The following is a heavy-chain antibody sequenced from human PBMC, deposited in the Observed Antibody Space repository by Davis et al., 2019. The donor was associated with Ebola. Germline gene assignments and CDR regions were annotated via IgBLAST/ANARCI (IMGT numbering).Heavy chain of an antibody. CDR2: IYYSGST. V-gene: IGHV4-59*12. CDR3: ARPYCSSTSCYFGFDY. Sequence: MPSETLSLTCTVSGGSISSYYWSWIRQPPGKGLEWIGYIYYSGSTNYNPSLKSRVTISVDTSKNQFSLKLSSVTAADTAVYYCARPYCSSTSCYFGFDYWGQGTLVTVSS. J-gene: IGHJ4*02. D-gene: IGHD2-2*01. CDR1: GGSISSYY.